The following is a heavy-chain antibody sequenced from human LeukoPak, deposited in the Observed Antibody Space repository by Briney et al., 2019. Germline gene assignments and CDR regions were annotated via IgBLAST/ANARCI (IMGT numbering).Heavy chain of an antibody. Sequence: PSETLSLTCTVSGASISSSTYYWGWIRQPPGKGLEYIGSIYYGVSTYYNPSLKGRVTISVDTSKNQFSLNLSSVTAADTAVYYCATRGTYAGNYYIDYWGQGTLVTVSS. D-gene: IGHD3-16*01. V-gene: IGHV4-39*01. J-gene: IGHJ4*02. CDR1: GASISSSTYY. CDR3: ATRGTYAGNYYIDY. CDR2: IYYGVST.